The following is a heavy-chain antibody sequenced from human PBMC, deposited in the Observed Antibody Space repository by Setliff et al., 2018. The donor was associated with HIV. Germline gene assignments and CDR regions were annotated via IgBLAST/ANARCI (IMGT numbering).Heavy chain of an antibody. CDR3: ARGGAREYQLLYNYFDP. J-gene: IGHJ5*02. V-gene: IGHV1-3*01. CDR1: GYTLSTYA. Sequence: ASVKVSCKASGYTLSTYALYWVRQAPGQRLEWMGWINSDNGNTKSSQKFQGRLTITADTTASTAYMVLSSLTSEDTAVYYCARGGAREYQLLYNYFDPWGQGTLVTVSS. CDR2: INSDNGNT. D-gene: IGHD2-2*01.